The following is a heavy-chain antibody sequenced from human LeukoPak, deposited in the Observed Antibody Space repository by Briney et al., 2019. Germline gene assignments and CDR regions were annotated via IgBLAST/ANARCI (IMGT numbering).Heavy chain of an antibody. CDR3: AKEVAAIGVGAFDI. D-gene: IGHD2-15*01. J-gene: IGHJ3*02. CDR2: IRDSGTST. Sequence: GGSLTLSCAASGFTFSSYAMSWIRQAPGKALEWVSAIRDSGTSTFYADSVKGRSTISRDNSKNTLYLQPNSLRAEDTAVYYCAKEVAAIGVGAFDIWGQGTMVTVSS. V-gene: IGHV3-23*01. CDR1: GFTFSSYA.